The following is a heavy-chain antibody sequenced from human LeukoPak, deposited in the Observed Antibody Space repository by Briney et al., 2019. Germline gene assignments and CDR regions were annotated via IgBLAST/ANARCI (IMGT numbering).Heavy chain of an antibody. CDR3: AGRDINSSSLDRIDY. D-gene: IGHD6-13*01. V-gene: IGHV4-30-4*08. J-gene: IGHJ4*02. CDR1: GRSISSGDYY. Sequence: SQTLSLTCTVSGRSISSGDYYWSWIRQPPGKGLEWIGYIYYSGSTNYNPSLKSRVTISVDTSKNQFSLKLSSVTAADTAVYYCAGRDINSSSLDRIDYWGQGTLVTVSS. CDR2: IYYSGST.